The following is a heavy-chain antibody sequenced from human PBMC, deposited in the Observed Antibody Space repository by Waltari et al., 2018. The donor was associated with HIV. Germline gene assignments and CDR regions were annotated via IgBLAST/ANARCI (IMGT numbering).Heavy chain of an antibody. D-gene: IGHD6-19*01. CDR2: IRSKAYGGTT. V-gene: IGHV3-49*04. CDR3: IRDRVVAGTVY. J-gene: IGHJ4*02. CDR1: GFTFGDHA. Sequence: EVQLVESGGGLVQPGRSLRLSCTASGFTFGDHAMSWVRQAPGKGLEWVGFIRSKAYGGTTEYVASVKGRFTISRDDSKSIAYLQMNSLKTEDTAVYYCIRDRVVAGTVYWGQGTLVTVSS.